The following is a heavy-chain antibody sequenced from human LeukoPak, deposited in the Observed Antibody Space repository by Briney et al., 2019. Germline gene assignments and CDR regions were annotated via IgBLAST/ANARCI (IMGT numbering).Heavy chain of an antibody. V-gene: IGHV4-34*01. J-gene: IGHJ5*02. CDR3: ARIRRYYYDSSGYYSFDP. CDR2: INHSGST. D-gene: IGHD3-22*01. Sequence: SETLSLTCAVDGGSFSGYYWSWLRQPPGKGVEWIGEINHSGSTNYNPSLKSPVTISVDTSKNQFSLKLSSVTAADTAVYYCARIRRYYYDSSGYYSFDPWGQGTLVTVSS. CDR1: GGSFSGYY.